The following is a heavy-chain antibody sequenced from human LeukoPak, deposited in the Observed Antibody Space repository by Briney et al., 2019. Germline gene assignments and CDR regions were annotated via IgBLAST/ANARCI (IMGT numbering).Heavy chain of an antibody. CDR1: GFTFSNYL. V-gene: IGHV3-74*01. J-gene: IGHJ4*02. Sequence: PGGSLRLSCAASGFTFSNYLMHWVRHAPGKWLVWVSRINSDGSSTNCADSVKGRFTISRDNAKNTLYLQINSLRAEDTAVYYCALTRGSGWFYYWGQGTLVTVSS. CDR3: ALTRGSGWFYY. D-gene: IGHD6-19*01. CDR2: INSDGSST.